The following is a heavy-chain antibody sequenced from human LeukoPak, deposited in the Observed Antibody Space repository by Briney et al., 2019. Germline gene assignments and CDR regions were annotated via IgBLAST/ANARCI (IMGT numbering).Heavy chain of an antibody. CDR3: ASNPYYDSSGGGFDY. V-gene: IGHV1-69*13. Sequence: GASVKVSCKASGGTFSSYAISWGRQAPGQGLEWMGGIIPIFGTANYAQKFQGRVTITADESTSTAYMELSSLRSEDTAVYYCASNPYYDSSGGGFDYWGQGTLVTVSS. D-gene: IGHD3-22*01. CDR2: IIPIFGTA. J-gene: IGHJ4*02. CDR1: GGTFSSYA.